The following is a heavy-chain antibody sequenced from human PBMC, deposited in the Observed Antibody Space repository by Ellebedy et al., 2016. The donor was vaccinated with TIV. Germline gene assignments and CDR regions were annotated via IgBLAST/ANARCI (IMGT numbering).Heavy chain of an antibody. V-gene: IGHV3-11*01. CDR2: ISSSGGTM. D-gene: IGHD4-17*01. CDR3: ARDGGYTEYGDYAHGYADF. Sequence: GESLKISCTASGFTFSDYYMTWMRQAPGKGLEWVAYISSSGGTMFFADSVKGRFSISRDNAKKSVYLKMNRLRVEDTAVYFCARDGGYTEYGDYAHGYADFWGRGTRVTVSS. CDR1: GFTFSDYY. J-gene: IGHJ2*01.